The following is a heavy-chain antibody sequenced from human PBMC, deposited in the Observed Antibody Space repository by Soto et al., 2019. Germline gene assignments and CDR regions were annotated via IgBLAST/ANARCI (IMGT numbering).Heavy chain of an antibody. J-gene: IGHJ4*02. CDR1: GFTFSSYS. CDR3: ARGRGKGCSGGSCYSLYYFDY. D-gene: IGHD2-15*01. Sequence: GGSLRLSCAASGFTFSSYSMNWVRQAPGKGLEWVSYISSSSSTIYYADSVKGRFTISRDNAKNSLYLQMNSLRAEDTAVYYCARGRGKGCSGGSCYSLYYFDYWGQGTLVTVSS. CDR2: ISSSSSTI. V-gene: IGHV3-48*01.